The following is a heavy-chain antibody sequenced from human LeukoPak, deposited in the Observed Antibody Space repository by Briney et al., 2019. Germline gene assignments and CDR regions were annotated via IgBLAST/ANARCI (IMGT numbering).Heavy chain of an antibody. Sequence: PGGSLRLSCAASGFTFSSYAMSWVRQAPGKGLEWVSAISGSGGSTYYADSVKGRFTISRDNSKNTLYLQMSSLRAEDTAVYYCAKALVWGSYHIDYWGQGTLVTVSS. CDR2: ISGSGGST. J-gene: IGHJ4*02. V-gene: IGHV3-23*01. D-gene: IGHD3-16*02. CDR1: GFTFSSYA. CDR3: AKALVWGSYHIDY.